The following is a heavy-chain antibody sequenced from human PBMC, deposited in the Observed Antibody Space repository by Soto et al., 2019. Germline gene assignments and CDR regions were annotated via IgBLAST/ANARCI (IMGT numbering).Heavy chain of an antibody. CDR2: INAGNGNT. J-gene: IGHJ5*02. Sequence: GASVKVSCKASGYTFTSYAMHWVRQAPGQRLEWMGWINAGNGNTKYSQKFQGRVTITRDTSASTAYMELSSLRYEDTAVYYCARVGTRITMVRGTGGWFDPWGQGTLVTVSS. CDR1: GYTFTSYA. D-gene: IGHD3-10*01. V-gene: IGHV1-3*01. CDR3: ARVGTRITMVRGTGGWFDP.